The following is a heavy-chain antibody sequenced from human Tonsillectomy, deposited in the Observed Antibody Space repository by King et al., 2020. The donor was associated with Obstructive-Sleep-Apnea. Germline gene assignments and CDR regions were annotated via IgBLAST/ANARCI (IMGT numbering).Heavy chain of an antibody. V-gene: IGHV1-2*02. CDR3: ASWVAISFFGSGTPVDY. CDR1: GYTFTGYY. CDR2: INPYSGAT. D-gene: IGHD3-10*01. J-gene: IGHJ4*02. Sequence: QLVQSGAEVKKPGASVKVSCKASGYTFTGYYVNWVRQAPGQGLEWMGWINPYSGATEYAQNFQGRVTMTSDTSISTAYIELSGLRSDDTAVYYCASWVAISFFGSGTPVDYWGQGTLVTVSS.